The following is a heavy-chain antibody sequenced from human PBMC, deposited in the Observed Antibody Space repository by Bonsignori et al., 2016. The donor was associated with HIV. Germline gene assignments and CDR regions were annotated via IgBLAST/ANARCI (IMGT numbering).Heavy chain of an antibody. CDR3: ARSNWGLDGAFDI. D-gene: IGHD7-27*01. Sequence: WVRQAPGQGLEWMGINNPSGGSTNFAQKFQGRVTMTRDTSTSTVYMELSSLRSDDTAVYYCARSNWGLDGAFDIWGQGTMVTVSS. V-gene: IGHV1-46*01. J-gene: IGHJ3*02. CDR2: NNPSGGST.